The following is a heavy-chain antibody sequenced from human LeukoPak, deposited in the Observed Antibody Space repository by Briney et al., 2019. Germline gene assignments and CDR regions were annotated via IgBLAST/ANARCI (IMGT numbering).Heavy chain of an antibody. CDR2: IKQDGSEK. V-gene: IGHV3-7*03. CDR1: GFTFSSDW. J-gene: IGHJ4*02. Sequence: GGSLRLSCAASGFTFSSDWMSWVRQAPGKGLEWVANIKQDGSEKYYVDSVKGRFTISRDNAKNSLYLKMNSLRAEDTAVYYCARAGGYSYGYFDYWGQGTLVTVSS. D-gene: IGHD5-18*01. CDR3: ARAGGYSYGYFDY.